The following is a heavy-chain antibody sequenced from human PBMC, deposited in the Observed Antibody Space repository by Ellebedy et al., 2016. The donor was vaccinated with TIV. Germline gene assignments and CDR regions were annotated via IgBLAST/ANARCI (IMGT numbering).Heavy chain of an antibody. CDR1: GGSISSYY. V-gene: IGHV4-59*08. CDR2: IFYSGST. D-gene: IGHD6-19*01. Sequence: MPSETLSLTCTVSGGSISSYYWNWIRQPPGKGLEWIAYIFYSGSTNYNHSLKSRVTISLDTSKNQFSLRLSSVTAADTAVYYCARSPSYSSGWYPDLEEYYYYCMDVWGQGTTVIVSS. J-gene: IGHJ6*02. CDR3: ARSPSYSSGWYPDLEEYYYYCMDV.